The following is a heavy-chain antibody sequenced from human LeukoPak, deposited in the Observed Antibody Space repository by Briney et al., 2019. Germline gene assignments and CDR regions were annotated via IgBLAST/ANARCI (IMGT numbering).Heavy chain of an antibody. J-gene: IGHJ4*02. CDR3: ATASYCSSTSCPLIAYYFDY. CDR1: GYTLTELS. V-gene: IGHV1-24*01. D-gene: IGHD2-2*01. Sequence: VASVKVSCKVSGYTLTELSMHWVRQAPGKGLEWMGGFDPEDGETIYAQKFQGRVTRTEDTSTDTAYMELSSLRSEDTAVYYCATASYCSSTSCPLIAYYFDYWGQGTLVTVSS. CDR2: FDPEDGET.